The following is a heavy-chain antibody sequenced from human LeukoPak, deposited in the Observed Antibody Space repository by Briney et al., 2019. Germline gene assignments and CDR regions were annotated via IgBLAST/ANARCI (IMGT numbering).Heavy chain of an antibody. CDR1: GYTFTGYY. CDR3: ARSATIFQPFDY. Sequence: GASVTVSCKASGYTFTGYYMHWVRQAPGQGLEWMGWINPNSGGTNYAQKFQGRVTMTRDTSISTAYMELSRLRSDDTAVYYCARSATIFQPFDYWGQGTLVTVSS. V-gene: IGHV1-2*02. J-gene: IGHJ4*02. D-gene: IGHD3-3*01. CDR2: INPNSGGT.